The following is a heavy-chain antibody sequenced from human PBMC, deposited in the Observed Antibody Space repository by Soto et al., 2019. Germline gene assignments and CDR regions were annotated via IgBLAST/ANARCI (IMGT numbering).Heavy chain of an antibody. V-gene: IGHV1-46*01. CDR3: AKGEYYYDSSGYYIWAAFDY. Sequence: WASVKVSCKASGYTFTSYYMHWERRAPGQGLEWMGIINPSGGSTSYAQKFQGRVTMTRDTSTSTVHMELSSLRSEDTAVYYCAKGEYYYDSSGYYIWAAFDYWGQGTLAPVSS. CDR1: GYTFTSYY. J-gene: IGHJ4*02. CDR2: INPSGGST. D-gene: IGHD3-22*01.